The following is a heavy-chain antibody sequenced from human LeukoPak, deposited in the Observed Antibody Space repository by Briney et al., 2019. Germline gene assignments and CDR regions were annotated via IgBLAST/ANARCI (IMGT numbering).Heavy chain of an antibody. D-gene: IGHD3-9*01. CDR3: ARHVWLQPFDY. CDR2: IYHSGST. V-gene: IGHV4-61*01. Sequence: PSETLSLTCNVSGGSVTSGTSYWSWIRQSPGKGLEWIGYIYHSGSTNYNPSLKSRVTISVDTSKNQFSLKLSSVTAADTAVYYCARHVWLQPFDYWGQGTLVTVSS. CDR1: GGSVTSGTSY. J-gene: IGHJ4*02.